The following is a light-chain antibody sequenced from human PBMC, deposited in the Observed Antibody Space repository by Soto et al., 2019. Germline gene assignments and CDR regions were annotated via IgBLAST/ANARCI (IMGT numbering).Light chain of an antibody. CDR3: QTWGTGV. V-gene: IGLV4-69*01. Sequence: QLVLTQSPSASASLGASVKLTCTLSSGHSSYAIAWHQQQPEKGPRYLMKLNSDGTHSKGDGIPDRFSGSSSGAERYLTIPSLQSEDEADYYCQTWGTGVFGGGTQLTVL. J-gene: IGLJ3*02. CDR1: SGHSSYA. CDR2: LNSDGTH.